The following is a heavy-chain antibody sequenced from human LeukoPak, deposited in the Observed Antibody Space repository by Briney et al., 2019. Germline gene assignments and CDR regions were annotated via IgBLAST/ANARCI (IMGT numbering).Heavy chain of an antibody. J-gene: IGHJ6*03. D-gene: IGHD5-18*01. CDR1: GFTFSRYS. CDR2: ISSSSSYI. Sequence: GGSLRLSCAASGFTFSRYSMNWVRQAPGKGLGWVSSISSSSSYIYYADSVKGRFTISRDNAKNSLYLQMNSLRAEDTAVYYCAREVDTAMVTGDYYYYMDVWGKGTTVTASS. CDR3: AREVDTAMVTGDYYYYMDV. V-gene: IGHV3-21*01.